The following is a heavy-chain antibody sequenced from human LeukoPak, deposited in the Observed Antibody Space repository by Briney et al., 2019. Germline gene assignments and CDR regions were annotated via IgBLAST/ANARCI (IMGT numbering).Heavy chain of an antibody. CDR1: GGSISSYY. J-gene: IGHJ5*02. CDR3: ARGSYDFWSGPPHAWFDP. CDR2: IYYSGST. V-gene: IGHV4-59*01. D-gene: IGHD3-3*01. Sequence: SETLSLACTVSGGSISSYYWSWIRQPPGKGLEWIGYIYYSGSTYYNPSLKSRVTISVDTSKNQFSLKLSSVTAADTAVYYCARGSYDFWSGPPHAWFDPWGQGTLVTVSS.